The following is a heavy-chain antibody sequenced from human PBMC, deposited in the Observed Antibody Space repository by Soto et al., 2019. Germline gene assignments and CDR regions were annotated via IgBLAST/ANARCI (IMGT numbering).Heavy chain of an antibody. CDR3: ARSQGSSTSLEIYYYSCYGRDV. CDR2: IIPISETT. J-gene: IGHJ6*02. Sequence: QVQLVQSGAEVKKPGSSVKVSCKASGGTFSSYAISWVRQAPGQGLEWMGGIIPISETTNYAQTFQGRGTITADESKSTAYMELSSLRSEDTAVYYCARSQGSSTSLEIYYYSCYGRDVWGHGSTVTVSS. CDR1: GGTFSSYA. V-gene: IGHV1-69*01. D-gene: IGHD2-2*01.